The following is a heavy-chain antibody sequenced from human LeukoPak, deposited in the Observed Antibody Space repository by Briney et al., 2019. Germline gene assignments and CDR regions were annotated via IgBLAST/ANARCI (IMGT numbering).Heavy chain of an antibody. Sequence: KASETLSLTCTVSGGSISSSSYYWGWIRQPPGKGLEWIGSTYYSGSTYYNPSLKSRVTISVDTSKNQFSLKLSSVSAADTAVYYCARFNWNYYYYYGMDVWGQGTTVTVSS. CDR1: GGSISSSSYY. D-gene: IGHD1-20*01. CDR3: ARFNWNYYYYYGMDV. V-gene: IGHV4-39*01. J-gene: IGHJ6*02. CDR2: TYYSGST.